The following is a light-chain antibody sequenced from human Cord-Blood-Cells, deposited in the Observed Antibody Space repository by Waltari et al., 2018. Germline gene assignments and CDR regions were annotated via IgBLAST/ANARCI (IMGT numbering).Light chain of an antibody. J-gene: IGKJ4*01. CDR3: QQRSNWPPFT. CDR2: DAS. CDR1: QSVSSY. V-gene: IGKV3-11*01. Sequence: EIVLTQSPATLSLSPGERATLSCRASQSVSSYLAWYQQKPGQAPRLLIYDASNRATGIPARFSVSGSGTDFTLTISSLETEDFAVYYCQQRSNWPPFTFGGGTKVEIK.